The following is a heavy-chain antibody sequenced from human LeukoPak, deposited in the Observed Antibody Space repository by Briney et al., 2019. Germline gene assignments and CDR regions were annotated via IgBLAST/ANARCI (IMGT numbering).Heavy chain of an antibody. D-gene: IGHD1-26*01. J-gene: IGHJ4*02. CDR2: FYYSGST. CDR3: ARGQGGNYYSNYFDY. Sequence: PSETLSLTCTVSGGSISSYYWSWIRQPPGKGLEWIGHFYYSGSTNYNPSLKSRVTISVDTSRNQFSLKLTSVTAADTAVYYCARGQGGNYYSNYFDYWGQGALVTVSS. CDR1: GGSISSYY. V-gene: IGHV4-59*01.